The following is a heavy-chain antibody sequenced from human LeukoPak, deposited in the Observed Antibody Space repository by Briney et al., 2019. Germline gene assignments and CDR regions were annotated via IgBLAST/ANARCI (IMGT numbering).Heavy chain of an antibody. CDR2: INPSGGST. Sequence: GASVKVSCKASGYTFTSYYMHWVRQAPGQGLEWMGIINPSGGSTSYAQKFQGRVTMTRDTSISTAYMELSRLRSDDTAVYYCARADPFNYYGSGSPVFDPWGQGTLVTVSS. CDR3: ARADPFNYYGSGSPVFDP. D-gene: IGHD3-10*01. V-gene: IGHV1-46*01. J-gene: IGHJ5*02. CDR1: GYTFTSYY.